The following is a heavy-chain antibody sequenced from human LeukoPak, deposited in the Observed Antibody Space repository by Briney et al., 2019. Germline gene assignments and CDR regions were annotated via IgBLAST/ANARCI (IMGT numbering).Heavy chain of an antibody. CDR2: IYSGGST. CDR3: ARSGGVYDSSGFPYYFDY. J-gene: IGHJ4*02. V-gene: IGHV3-53*01. CDR1: GFTVSSNY. D-gene: IGHD3-22*01. Sequence: GGSLRLSCAASGFTVSSNYMSWVRQAPGKGLEWVSVIYSGGSTYYADSVKGRFTISRDNSKNTLYLQMNSLRAEDTAVYYCARSGGVYDSSGFPYYFDYWGQGTLVTVSS.